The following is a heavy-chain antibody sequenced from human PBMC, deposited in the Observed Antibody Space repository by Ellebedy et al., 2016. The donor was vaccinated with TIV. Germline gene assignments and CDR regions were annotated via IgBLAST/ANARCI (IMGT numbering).Heavy chain of an antibody. J-gene: IGHJ4*02. Sequence: GGSLRLXXKGSGYSFTSYWIGGVRQMPGKGLEWMGIIYPGDSDTRYSPSFQGQVTISADKSISTAYLQWSSLKASDTAMYYCARLEGSGSYLDYWGQGTLVTVSS. CDR2: IYPGDSDT. V-gene: IGHV5-51*01. D-gene: IGHD1-26*01. CDR3: ARLEGSGSYLDY. CDR1: GYSFTSYW.